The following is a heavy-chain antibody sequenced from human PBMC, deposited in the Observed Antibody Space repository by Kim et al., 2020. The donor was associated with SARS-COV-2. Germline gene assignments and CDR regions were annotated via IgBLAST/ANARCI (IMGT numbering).Heavy chain of an antibody. D-gene: IGHD4-17*01. CDR3: ARVYPDYGGNPYYYYGMDV. Sequence: SVKVSCKASGGTFSSYAISWVRQAPGQGLEWMGGIIPIFGTANYAQKFQGRVTITADESTSTAYMELSSLRSEDTAVYFCARVYPDYGGNPYYYYGMDVWGPGTTVTVS. CDR2: IIPIFGTA. V-gene: IGHV1-69*13. J-gene: IGHJ6*02. CDR1: GGTFSSYA.